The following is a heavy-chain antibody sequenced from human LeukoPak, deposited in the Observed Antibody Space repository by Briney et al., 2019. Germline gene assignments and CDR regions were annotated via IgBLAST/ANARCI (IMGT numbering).Heavy chain of an antibody. V-gene: IGHV3-74*01. CDR1: GFTISSHW. J-gene: IGHJ4*02. CDR3: ARENTTMVESSRLDS. CDR2: INSDGSSI. D-gene: IGHD5-18*01. Sequence: GGSLRLSCAASGFTISSHWMHWVRQGPGKGLVRVSCINSDGSSISYGDSVKGRFTISRDNAKNTLYLQMNSLRAEDTAVYYCARENTTMVESSRLDSWGQGTLVTVSS.